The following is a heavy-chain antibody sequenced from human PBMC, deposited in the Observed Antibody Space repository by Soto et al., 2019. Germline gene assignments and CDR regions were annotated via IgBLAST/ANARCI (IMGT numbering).Heavy chain of an antibody. CDR3: AKDTSSSPYYMDV. V-gene: IGHV3-23*01. J-gene: IGHJ6*03. Sequence: EVQILESGGGSVQPGGSLRLSCAASGFTFSNFAMSWVRHAPRKGLEWVSEITGSTGTTYYADSVRGRFIISRDNSKNTLHLQMNSLRAEDTAVYYCAKDTSSSPYYMDVWGKGTTVTVSS. CDR1: GFTFSNFA. D-gene: IGHD2-2*01. CDR2: ITGSTGTT.